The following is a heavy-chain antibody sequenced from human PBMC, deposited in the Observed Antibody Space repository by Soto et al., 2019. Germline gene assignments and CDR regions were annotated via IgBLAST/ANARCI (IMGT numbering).Heavy chain of an antibody. CDR1: GFTFSNAW. CDR3: TTEAPLTGTTGYDAFDI. J-gene: IGHJ3*02. CDR2: IKSKTDGGTT. D-gene: IGHD1-7*01. Sequence: GGSLRLSCAASGFTFSNAWMSWVRQAPGKGLEWVGRIKSKTDGGTTDYAAPVKGRFTISRDDSKNTLYLQMNSLKTEDTAVYYCTTEAPLTGTTGYDAFDIWGQGTMVTVSS. V-gene: IGHV3-15*01.